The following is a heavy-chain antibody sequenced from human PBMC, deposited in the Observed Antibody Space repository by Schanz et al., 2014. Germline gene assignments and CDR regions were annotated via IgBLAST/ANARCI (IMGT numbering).Heavy chain of an antibody. Sequence: EVQLLESGGGLVQPGGSLRLSCAASGFSFRKSAMSWVRQAPGKGLEWVANIKQDGSEKYYVDSVKGRFTISRDNSKNTLYLQINSLRAEDTAVYYCASGGYCTNGVCNGGRNWFDPWGQGTLVTVSS. D-gene: IGHD2-8*01. V-gene: IGHV3-7*01. J-gene: IGHJ5*02. CDR2: IKQDGSEK. CDR1: GFSFRKSA. CDR3: ASGGYCTNGVCNGGRNWFDP.